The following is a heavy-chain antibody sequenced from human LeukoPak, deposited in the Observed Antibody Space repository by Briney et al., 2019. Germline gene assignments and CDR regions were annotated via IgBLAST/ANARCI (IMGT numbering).Heavy chain of an antibody. CDR3: ARDSRATMVRRVTYFDY. J-gene: IGHJ4*02. Sequence: SETLSLTCTVSGGSISSSSYYWGWIRQPPGKGLEWIGSIYYSGSTYYNPSLKSRVTISVDTSKNQFSLKLSSVTAADTAVYYCARDSRATMVRRVTYFDYWGQGTLVTVSS. D-gene: IGHD3-10*01. CDR1: GGSISSSSYY. V-gene: IGHV4-39*07. CDR2: IYYSGST.